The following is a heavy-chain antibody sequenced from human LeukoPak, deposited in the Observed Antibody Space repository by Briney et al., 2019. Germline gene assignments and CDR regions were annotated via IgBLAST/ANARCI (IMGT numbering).Heavy chain of an antibody. CDR3: ARKGSGWYPFDY. J-gene: IGHJ4*02. Sequence: SETLSLTCTVSGGSISSYYWSWIRQPPGKGLEWIGYIYYSGSTNYNPSLKRRVTISVDTSKNQFSLKLSSVTAADTAVYYCARKGSGWYPFDYWGQGTLVTVSS. D-gene: IGHD6-19*01. V-gene: IGHV4-59*01. CDR2: IYYSGST. CDR1: GGSISSYY.